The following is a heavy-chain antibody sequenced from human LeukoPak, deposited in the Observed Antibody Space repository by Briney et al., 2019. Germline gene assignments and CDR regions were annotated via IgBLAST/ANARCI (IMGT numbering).Heavy chain of an antibody. CDR1: GGSISSYY. D-gene: IGHD3-10*01. V-gene: IGHV4-4*07. CDR2: IYTSGST. CDR3: YGSGSLYYYYGMDV. J-gene: IGHJ6*02. Sequence: SETLSLTCTVSGGSISSYYWSWIRQPAGKGLEWIGRIYTSGSTNYNPSLKSRVTMSVDTSKNQFSLKLSSVTAADTAVYYCYGSGSLYYYYGMDVWGQGTTVTVSS.